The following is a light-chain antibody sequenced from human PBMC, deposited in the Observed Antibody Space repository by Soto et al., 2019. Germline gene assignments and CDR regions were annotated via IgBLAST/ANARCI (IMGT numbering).Light chain of an antibody. Sequence: EIVMTQSPATLSVSPGEGATLSCRASQRISSNLAWYQQKPGQAPRLLIYGASTRATGIPARFSGSGSGTEFTLTISSLQSEDFSVYYCQQYNNWPSITFGQGTRLEIK. CDR2: GAS. J-gene: IGKJ5*01. V-gene: IGKV3D-15*01. CDR3: QQYNNWPSIT. CDR1: QRISSN.